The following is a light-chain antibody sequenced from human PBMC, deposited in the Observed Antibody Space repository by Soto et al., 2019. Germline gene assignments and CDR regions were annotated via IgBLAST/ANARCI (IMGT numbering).Light chain of an antibody. Sequence: ERATLSCRASQSVSASYLAWYQQKPGQAPRLLIYGASSRATGIPDRFSGSGSGTDFTLTISRLAPEDFAVYFCHHYNFWPTFGQGTKVDIK. J-gene: IGKJ1*01. V-gene: IGKV3-20*01. CDR3: HHYNFWPT. CDR2: GAS. CDR1: QSVSASY.